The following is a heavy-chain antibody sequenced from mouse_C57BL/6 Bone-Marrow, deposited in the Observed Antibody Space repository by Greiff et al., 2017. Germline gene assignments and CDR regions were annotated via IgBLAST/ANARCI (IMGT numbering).Heavy chain of an antibody. CDR2: IHPNSGST. CDR3: ARLSYYYGSSGSWYFDV. V-gene: IGHV1-64*01. CDR1: GYTFTSYW. J-gene: IGHJ1*03. Sequence: QVQLQQPGAELVKPGASVKLSCKASGYTFTSYWMHWVKQRPGQGLEWIGMIHPNSGSTNYNEKFKSKATLTVDKSSSTAYMQLSSLTSADSAVFYGARLSYYYGSSGSWYFDVWGTGTTVTVSS. D-gene: IGHD1-1*01.